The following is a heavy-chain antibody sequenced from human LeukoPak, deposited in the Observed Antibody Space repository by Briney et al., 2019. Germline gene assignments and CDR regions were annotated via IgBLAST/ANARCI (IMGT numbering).Heavy chain of an antibody. Sequence: GESLKISCKGSGYSSTSYWIGWVRQMPGKGLEWMGIIYPGDSDTRYSPSFQGQVTISADKSISTAYLQWSSLKASDTAMYYCARHLRSSYDSSGYMPPGFDYWGQGTLVTVSS. J-gene: IGHJ4*02. V-gene: IGHV5-51*01. CDR2: IYPGDSDT. CDR3: ARHLRSSYDSSGYMPPGFDY. CDR1: GYSSTSYW. D-gene: IGHD3-22*01.